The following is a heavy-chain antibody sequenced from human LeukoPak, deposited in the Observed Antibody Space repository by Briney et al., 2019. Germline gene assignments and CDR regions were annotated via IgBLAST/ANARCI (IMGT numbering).Heavy chain of an antibody. CDR2: LSRSGINI. CDR3: AELGITMIGGV. CDR1: GFTFSSYE. Sequence: PGGSLRLSCAASGFTFSSYEMNWFRKAPGKGLGWVSYLSRSGINIYYADSVKGRFTVSRDNAKNSLYLQMNSLRAEDTAVYYCAELGITMIGGVWGKGTTVTISS. J-gene: IGHJ6*04. D-gene: IGHD3-10*02. V-gene: IGHV3-48*03.